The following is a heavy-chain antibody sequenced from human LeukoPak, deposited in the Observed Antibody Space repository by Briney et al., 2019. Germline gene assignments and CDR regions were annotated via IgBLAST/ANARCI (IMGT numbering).Heavy chain of an antibody. CDR2: IKAGNGDT. CDR3: ARDDCGDTCYPGGY. D-gene: IGHD2-21*01. J-gene: IGHJ4*01. Sequence: ASVKVSCKASGYIFHKYVVHWVRQAPGQRPEWMGWIKAGNGDTKYSQNFQDRLTITRDTSASTVYMELSSLTSEDTALYYCARDDCGDTCYPGGYWGQGPLVTVSS. V-gene: IGHV1-3*01. CDR1: GYIFHKYV.